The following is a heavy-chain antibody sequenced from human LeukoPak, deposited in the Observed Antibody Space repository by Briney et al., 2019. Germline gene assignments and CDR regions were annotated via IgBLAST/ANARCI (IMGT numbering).Heavy chain of an antibody. D-gene: IGHD2-15*01. CDR3: ASHPPRYCSGGSCYPLFDY. J-gene: IGHJ4*02. Sequence: GGSLRLSCAASGFTFSSYAMSWVRQAPGKGLEWVSAISGSGGSTYYADSVKGRFTISRDNSKNTLYLQMNRLRAEDTAVYYCASHPPRYCSGGSCYPLFDYWGQGTQVTVSS. V-gene: IGHV3-23*01. CDR1: GFTFSSYA. CDR2: ISGSGGST.